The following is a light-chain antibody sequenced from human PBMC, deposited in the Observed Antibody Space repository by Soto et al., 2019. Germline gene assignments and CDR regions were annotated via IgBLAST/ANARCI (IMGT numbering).Light chain of an antibody. CDR3: QMYNSAPVFT. CDR2: AAS. V-gene: IGKV1-27*01. CDR1: PGISSY. J-gene: IGKJ3*01. Sequence: DIQVTQSPSSLSATVGDRVTITCRASPGISSYLAWYQQKPGKVPKLLIYAASTLQSGVPSRFSGSGSGTDFTLTISSLQPEDVATYYCQMYNSAPVFTFGPGTKVDIK.